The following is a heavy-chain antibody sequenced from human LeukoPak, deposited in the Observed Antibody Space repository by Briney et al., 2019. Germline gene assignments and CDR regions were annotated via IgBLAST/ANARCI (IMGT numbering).Heavy chain of an antibody. CDR1: GGSISSGGYY. V-gene: IGHV4-31*03. Sequence: PSETLSLTCTVSGGSISSGGYYWSWIRQHPGKGLEWTGYIYYGGSTYYNPSLKSRVTISVDTSKNQFSLKLSSVTAADTAVYYCARAPVTDFWSGYYPSWFDPWGQGTLVTVSS. CDR3: ARAPVTDFWSGYYPSWFDP. CDR2: IYYGGST. J-gene: IGHJ5*02. D-gene: IGHD3-3*01.